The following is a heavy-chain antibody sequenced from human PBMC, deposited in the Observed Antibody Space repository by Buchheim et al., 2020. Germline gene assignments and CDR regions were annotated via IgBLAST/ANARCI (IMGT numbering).Heavy chain of an antibody. J-gene: IGHJ4*02. CDR2: IYSGGST. Sequence: EVQLVETGGGLVQPGGSLRLSCAASGFTVSSNYMSWVRQAPGKGLEWVSVIYSGGSTYYADSVKGRFTISRDNSKNTLYLQMNSLRAEDTAVYYCARSLYGSGSYYTVDYWGQGTL. CDR1: GFTVSSNY. CDR3: ARSLYGSGSYYTVDY. V-gene: IGHV3-66*01. D-gene: IGHD3-10*01.